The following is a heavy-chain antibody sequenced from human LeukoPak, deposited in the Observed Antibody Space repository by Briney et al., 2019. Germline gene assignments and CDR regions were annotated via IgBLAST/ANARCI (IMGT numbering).Heavy chain of an antibody. V-gene: IGHV3-30-3*01. J-gene: IGHJ3*02. CDR1: GFTFSSYA. Sequence: GGSLRLSCAASGFTFSSYAMHWVRQAPGKGLEWVAVISYDGSNKYYADSVKGRFTISRDNSKNTLYLQMNSLRAEDTAVYYCAGVRFLEWLGDAFDIWGQGTMVTVSS. D-gene: IGHD3-3*01. CDR3: AGVRFLEWLGDAFDI. CDR2: ISYDGSNK.